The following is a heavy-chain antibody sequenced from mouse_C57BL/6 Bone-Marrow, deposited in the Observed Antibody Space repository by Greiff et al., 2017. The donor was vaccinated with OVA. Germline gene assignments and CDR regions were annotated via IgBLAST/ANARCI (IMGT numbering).Heavy chain of an antibody. CDR3: ASYYYGSGDY. D-gene: IGHD1-1*01. CDR1: GYTFTSYW. J-gene: IGHJ2*01. V-gene: IGHV1-50*01. CDR2: IDPSDSYT. Sequence: QVQLQQPGAELVKPGASVKLSCKASGYTFTSYWMQWVKQRPGQGLEWIGEIDPSDSYTNYNQKFKGKATLTIDTSSSTAYMQRSSLTSEDSAVYYCASYYYGSGDYWGQGTTLTVSS.